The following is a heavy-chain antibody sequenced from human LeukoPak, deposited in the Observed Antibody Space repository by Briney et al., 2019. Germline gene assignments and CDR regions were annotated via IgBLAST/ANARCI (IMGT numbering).Heavy chain of an antibody. Sequence: GGSLRLSCAASGFTFSSYSMNWVRQAPGKGLEWVSSISSSSSYIYYADSVKGRFTISRDNAKDSLYLQMNSLRAEDTAVYYCARDKPYYYGSGSSLGSYYFDYWGQGTLVTVSS. D-gene: IGHD3-10*01. CDR3: ARDKPYYYGSGSSLGSYYFDY. J-gene: IGHJ4*02. V-gene: IGHV3-21*01. CDR1: GFTFSSYS. CDR2: ISSSSSYI.